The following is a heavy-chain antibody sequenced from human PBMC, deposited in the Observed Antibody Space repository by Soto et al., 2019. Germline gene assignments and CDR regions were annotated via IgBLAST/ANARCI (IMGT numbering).Heavy chain of an antibody. CDR3: ARESRYCSSGSCDSQHAFDI. CDR2: ISYDGSNK. D-gene: IGHD2-15*01. Sequence: QVQLVESGGGVVQPGRSLRLSCVASAFTLSGYGMHSVRPAPGKGLAWVAVISYDGSNKHYVDPVKGRFTISSDNSKNTLYVEMNSLRGEDTGVYYCARESRYCSSGSCDSQHAFDIWGQGTMVTVSS. CDR1: AFTLSGYG. J-gene: IGHJ3*02. V-gene: IGHV3-30*03.